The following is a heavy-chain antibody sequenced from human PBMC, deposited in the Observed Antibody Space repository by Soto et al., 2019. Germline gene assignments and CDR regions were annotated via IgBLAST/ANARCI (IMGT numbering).Heavy chain of an antibody. J-gene: IGHJ1*01. CDR1: GFTFSSYG. CDR2: IWYDGSNK. D-gene: IGHD3-22*01. V-gene: IGHV3-33*01. CDR3: ARDMYYDSSGYYRTEYFQH. Sequence: GGSLRLSCAASGFTFSSYGMHWVRQAPGKGLEWVAVIWYDGSNKYYADSVKGRFTISRDNSKNTLYLQMNSLRAEDTAVYYCARDMYYDSSGYYRTEYFQHWGQGTLVTVSS.